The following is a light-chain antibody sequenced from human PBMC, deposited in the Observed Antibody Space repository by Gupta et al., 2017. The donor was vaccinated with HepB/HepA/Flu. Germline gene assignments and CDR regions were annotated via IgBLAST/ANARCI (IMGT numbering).Light chain of an antibody. CDR3: QQSYSTPPYT. J-gene: IGKJ2*01. Sequence: DIQLTQSPASVSSSVGDRVTITCRASQSISSYLNWYQQKPGKAPKLLIYAASSLQSGVPSRFSGSGSGTDFTLTISSLQSEDFVTYYCQQSYSTPPYTFGQGTKLEIK. CDR2: AAS. CDR1: QSISSY. V-gene: IGKV1-39*01.